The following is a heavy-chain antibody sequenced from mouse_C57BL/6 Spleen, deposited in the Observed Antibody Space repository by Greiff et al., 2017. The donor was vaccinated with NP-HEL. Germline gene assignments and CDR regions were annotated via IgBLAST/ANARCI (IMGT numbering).Heavy chain of an antibody. CDR3: AREGDYDGYYVWFAY. D-gene: IGHD2-3*01. CDR1: GYTFTDYY. CDR2: INPNNGGN. J-gene: IGHJ3*01. V-gene: IGHV1-26*01. Sequence: EVQLQQSGPELVKPGASVKISCKASGYTFTDYYMNWVKQSHGKSLEWIGDINPNNGGNSYNQKFKGKATLTVDKSSSTAYMELRSLTSEDSAVYYCAREGDYDGYYVWFAYWGQGTLVTVSA.